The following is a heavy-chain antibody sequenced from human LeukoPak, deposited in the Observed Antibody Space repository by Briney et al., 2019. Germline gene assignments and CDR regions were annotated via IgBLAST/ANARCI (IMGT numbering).Heavy chain of an antibody. Sequence: ASVKISFKTSGYTFSGSGITWVRQAPGQGLEWMGWISPFNGETKYAQKLRGRVAMTTDPSTSTAYMELRSLRPDDTAVYYCARVRTRLFGAYYYMDVWGKGTTVTVSS. CDR3: ARVRTRLFGAYYYMDV. CDR1: GYTFSGSG. J-gene: IGHJ6*03. V-gene: IGHV1-18*01. D-gene: IGHD3-3*01. CDR2: ISPFNGET.